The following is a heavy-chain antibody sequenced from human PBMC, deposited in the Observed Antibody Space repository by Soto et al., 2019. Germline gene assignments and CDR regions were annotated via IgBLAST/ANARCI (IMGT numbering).Heavy chain of an antibody. J-gene: IGHJ4*02. CDR3: AGGVSPYKFDY. V-gene: IGHV4-4*07. Sequence: SETLSLTCTVSGDSISSYYWSWIRQPAGKGLEWIGRIYTSGSTNYNPSLKSRVTMSVDTSKNQFSLTLSSVTAADTAVYYCAGGVSPYKFDYWCQGTLVTVSS. D-gene: IGHD3-3*01. CDR1: GDSISSYY. CDR2: IYTSGST.